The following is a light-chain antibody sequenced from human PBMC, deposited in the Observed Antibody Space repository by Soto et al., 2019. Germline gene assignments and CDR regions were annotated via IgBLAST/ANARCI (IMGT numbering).Light chain of an antibody. CDR2: DTS. V-gene: IGKV3-20*01. CDR1: QSVRDNY. Sequence: EIVLKQSPGTVSLSPGERATLSCRASQSVRDNYLAWYQQKPGQAPSLLIFDTSRRATGIPDRFSGTGSETDFTLTISGLQSEDSAVYFCQQYNNWPFSFGQGTRLEIK. J-gene: IGKJ5*01. CDR3: QQYNNWPFS.